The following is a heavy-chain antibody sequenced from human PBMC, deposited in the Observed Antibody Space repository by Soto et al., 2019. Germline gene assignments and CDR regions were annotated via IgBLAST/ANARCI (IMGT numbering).Heavy chain of an antibody. Sequence: XGSLRLSFAASGFTFSSYSMNWVRQAPGKGLEWVSSISSSSSYIYCADSVKGRFTISRDNAKNSLYLQMNSLRAEDTAVYYCERVDVCAFDIWGQGTMVTVSS. D-gene: IGHD3-16*01. J-gene: IGHJ3*02. CDR3: ERVDVCAFDI. CDR1: GFTFSSYS. V-gene: IGHV3-21*01. CDR2: ISSSSSYI.